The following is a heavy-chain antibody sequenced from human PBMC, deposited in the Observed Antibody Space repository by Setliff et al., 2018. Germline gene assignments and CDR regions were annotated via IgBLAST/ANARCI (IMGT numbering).Heavy chain of an antibody. CDR2: ISAYNGNT. J-gene: IGHJ6*03. V-gene: IGHV1-18*01. Sequence: ASVKVSCKASGYSFSAYGISWVRQAPGQGLEWMGWISAYNGNTKYAQKLQGRVTMATDISTSTAYMELRSLRSDDRSVYYCVREGVDSRSSTEYRYYMDVWGKGTTVTVSS. CDR3: VREGVDSRSSTEYRYYMDV. CDR1: GYSFSAYG. D-gene: IGHD3-22*01.